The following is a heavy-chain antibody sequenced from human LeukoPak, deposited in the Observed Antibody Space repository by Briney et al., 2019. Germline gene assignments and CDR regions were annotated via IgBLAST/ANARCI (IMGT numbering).Heavy chain of an antibody. Sequence: SETLSLTCTVSGGSISSYYWSWIRPPPGKGLEWIGYIYYSGSTNYNPSLKSRVTISVDTSKNQFSLKLSSVTAADTAVYYCARGNMPRDYWGQGTLVTVSS. V-gene: IGHV4-59*01. J-gene: IGHJ4*02. CDR1: GGSISSYY. CDR2: IYYSGST. D-gene: IGHD2-2*01. CDR3: ARGNMPRDY.